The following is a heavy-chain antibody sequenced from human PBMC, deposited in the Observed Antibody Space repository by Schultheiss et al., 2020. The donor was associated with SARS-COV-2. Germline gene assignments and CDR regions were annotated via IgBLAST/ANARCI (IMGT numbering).Heavy chain of an antibody. CDR1: GGSFSGYY. Sequence: SETLSLTCAVYGGSFSGYYWSWIRQPPGKGLEWIGEINHSGSTNYNPSLKSRVTISVDTSKNQFSLKLSSVTAADTAVYYCVKEGEEMGTSWGQGTLVTVSS. D-gene: IGHD1-1*01. J-gene: IGHJ4*02. CDR3: VKEGEEMGTS. CDR2: INHSGST. V-gene: IGHV4-34*01.